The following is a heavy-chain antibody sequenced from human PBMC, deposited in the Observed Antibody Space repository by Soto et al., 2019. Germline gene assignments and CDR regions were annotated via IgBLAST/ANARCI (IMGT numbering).Heavy chain of an antibody. V-gene: IGHV3-30*04. CDR1: GFTFTSYA. D-gene: IGHD4-4*01. CDR3: ARSDYISYYSYFDL. Sequence: QVQLAESGGGVVQPGRSLRLSCAASGFTFTSYAMHWVRQAPGKGLDWVAVISYDGRNKYYADSVKGRFTISRDNSNNTLYLQMNSLRTEDTAAYYCARSDYISYYSYFDLWGRGTLVTVSS. CDR2: ISYDGRNK. J-gene: IGHJ2*01.